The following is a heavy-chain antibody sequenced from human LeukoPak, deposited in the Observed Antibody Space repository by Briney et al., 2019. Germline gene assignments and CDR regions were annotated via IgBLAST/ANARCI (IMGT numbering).Heavy chain of an antibody. J-gene: IGHJ5*02. Sequence: SVKVSCKASGGTFSSYAISWVRQAPGQGLEWMGRIIPIFGTANYAQKFQGRVTITRNTSISTAYMELSSLRSEDTAVYYCARGPRSPAAIANWFDPWGQGTLVTVSS. CDR2: IIPIFGTA. V-gene: IGHV1-69*05. D-gene: IGHD2-2*01. CDR3: ARGPRSPAAIANWFDP. CDR1: GGTFSSYA.